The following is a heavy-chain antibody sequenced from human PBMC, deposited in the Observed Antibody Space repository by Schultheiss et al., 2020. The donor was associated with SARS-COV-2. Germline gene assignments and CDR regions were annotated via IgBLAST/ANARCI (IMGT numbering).Heavy chain of an antibody. D-gene: IGHD6-13*01. V-gene: IGHV4-59*01. J-gene: IGHJ4*02. CDR3: ARGWPYSSSWCDY. Sequence: SETLSLTCAVYGGSFSSYYWSWIRQPPGKGLEWIGYIYYSGSTYYNPSLKSLVTISVDTSKNQFSLKLSSVTAADTAVYYCARGWPYSSSWCDYWGQGTLVTVSS. CDR1: GGSFSSYY. CDR2: IYYSGST.